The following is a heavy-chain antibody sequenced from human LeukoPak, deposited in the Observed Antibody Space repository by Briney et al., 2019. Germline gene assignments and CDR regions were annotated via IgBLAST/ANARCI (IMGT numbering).Heavy chain of an antibody. Sequence: GGSLRLSCAASGFTFSSYAMHWVRQAPGKGLEWVAVISYDGSNKYYADSVKGRFTISRDNSKNTLYLQMNSLRAEDTAVYYCARDGYYYGSGSSPYPFDYWGQGTLVTVSS. CDR2: ISYDGSNK. CDR3: ARDGYYYGSGSSPYPFDY. V-gene: IGHV3-30*01. D-gene: IGHD3-10*01. J-gene: IGHJ4*02. CDR1: GFTFSSYA.